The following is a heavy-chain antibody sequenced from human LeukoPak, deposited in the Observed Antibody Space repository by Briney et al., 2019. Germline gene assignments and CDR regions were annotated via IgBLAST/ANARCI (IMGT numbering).Heavy chain of an antibody. CDR3: AKGVSREAIFPEW. Sequence: GGSLRLSCAASGFTVSSNYMSWVRQAPGKGLEWVSAISTTGIHYADSVKGRFTISRDNSKNTLYLQMTSLSAEDTAIYYCAKGVSREAIFPEWWGQGTLVSVST. J-gene: IGHJ4*02. CDR2: ISTTGI. D-gene: IGHD2-21*01. V-gene: IGHV3-53*01. CDR1: GFTVSSNY.